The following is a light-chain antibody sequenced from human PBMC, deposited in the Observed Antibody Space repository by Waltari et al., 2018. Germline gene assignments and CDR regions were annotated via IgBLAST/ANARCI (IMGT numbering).Light chain of an antibody. CDR3: ELNGSLTRT. Sequence: EIVLTQSPGTLSLSPGERATLSCRASQSVSSNNLAWYQHKPGQAPRPLMYGASSRATGIPDRFSGSGSGTDFTLTISRLEPEDFVVYYCELNGSLTRTFGQGTNLDIK. V-gene: IGKV3-20*01. CDR2: GAS. CDR1: QSVSSNN. J-gene: IGKJ2*01.